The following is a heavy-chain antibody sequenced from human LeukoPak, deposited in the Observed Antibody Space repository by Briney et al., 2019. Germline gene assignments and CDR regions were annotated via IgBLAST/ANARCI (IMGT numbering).Heavy chain of an antibody. J-gene: IGHJ4*02. CDR3: ARDHYYGSGRPIYYFDY. D-gene: IGHD3-10*01. CDR2: IIPIFGTA. Sequence: SVKVSCKASGYTFTNYAISWVRQAPGQGLEWMGGIIPIFGTANYAQKFQGRVTITADESTSTAYMELSSLRSEDTAVYYCARDHYYGSGRPIYYFDYWGQGTLVTVSS. V-gene: IGHV1-69*13. CDR1: GYTFTNYA.